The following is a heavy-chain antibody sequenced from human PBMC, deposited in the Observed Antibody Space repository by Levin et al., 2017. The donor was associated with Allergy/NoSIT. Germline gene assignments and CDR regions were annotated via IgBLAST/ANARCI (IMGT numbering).Heavy chain of an antibody. D-gene: IGHD3-16*02. CDR1: GFTFGDYA. CDR2: IRSKAYGGTT. J-gene: IGHJ3*02. Sequence: GESLKISCTASGFTFGDYAMSWFRQAPGKGLEWVGFIRSKAYGGTTEYAASVKGRFTISRDDSKSIAYLQMNSLKTEDTAVYYCTRVRAITFGGVIENDAFDSWGQGTMVTVSS. CDR3: TRVRAITFGGVIENDAFDS. V-gene: IGHV3-49*03.